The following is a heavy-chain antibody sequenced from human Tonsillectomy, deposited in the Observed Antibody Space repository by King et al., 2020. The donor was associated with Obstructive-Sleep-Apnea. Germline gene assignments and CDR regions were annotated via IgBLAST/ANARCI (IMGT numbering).Heavy chain of an antibody. D-gene: IGHD4-23*01. CDR2: IWNDGSNK. Sequence: VQLVESGGGVVQPGRSLRLSCAASGFTFSSYGMHWVRQAPGKGLEWVAVIWNDGSNKYYAVSVKGRFTSSRDNSKNTLYLQMNSLRAEDTAVYYCARSLVVTLDYWGQGTLVTVSS. CDR3: ARSLVVTLDY. J-gene: IGHJ4*02. CDR1: GFTFSSYG. V-gene: IGHV3-33*01.